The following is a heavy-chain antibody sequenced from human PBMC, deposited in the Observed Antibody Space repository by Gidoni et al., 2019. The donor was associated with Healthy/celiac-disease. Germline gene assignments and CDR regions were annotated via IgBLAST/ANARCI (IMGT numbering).Heavy chain of an antibody. CDR2: SSSSSSDI. CDR3: ARGGYCSSTSCYNSAFDI. CDR1: GFTFSSYS. V-gene: IGHV3-21*01. J-gene: IGHJ3*02. Sequence: EVQLLESGGGLVKHGGSLRLSCAASGFTFSSYSLTWVRQAPGKGLEWVASSSSSSSDIYYAESVKGRFTISRDNAKNSLYLQMNSLRAEDTAVYYCARGGYCSSTSCYNSAFDIWGQGTMVTVSS. D-gene: IGHD2-2*02.